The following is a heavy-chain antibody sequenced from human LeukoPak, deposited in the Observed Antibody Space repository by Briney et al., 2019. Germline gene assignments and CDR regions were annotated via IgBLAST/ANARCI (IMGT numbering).Heavy chain of an antibody. V-gene: IGHV4-39*01. CDR1: GGSISSSSYY. CDR3: ARHGVRSSVLLWFGESSLYGMDV. CDR2: IYYSGST. J-gene: IGHJ6*02. D-gene: IGHD3-10*01. Sequence: PSETLSLTCTVSGGSISSSSYYWDWIRQPPGKGLEWIGSIYYSGSTYYNPSLKSRVTISVDTSKNQFSLKLSSVTAADTAVYYCARHGVRSSVLLWFGESSLYGMDVWGQGTTVTVSS.